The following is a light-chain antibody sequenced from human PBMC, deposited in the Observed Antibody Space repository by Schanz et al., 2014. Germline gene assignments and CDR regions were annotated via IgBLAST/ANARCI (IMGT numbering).Light chain of an antibody. CDR1: SSDVGGYNY. J-gene: IGLJ2*01. CDR3: CSYAGNYTRV. V-gene: IGLV2-8*01. Sequence: QSALTQPPSASGSPGQSVTISCTGTSSDVGGYNYVSWYQQHPGKAPKLMIYEVNKRPSGVPDRFSGSKSGNTASLTVSGLQAEDEADYYCCSYAGNYTRVFGGGTKLTVL. CDR2: EVN.